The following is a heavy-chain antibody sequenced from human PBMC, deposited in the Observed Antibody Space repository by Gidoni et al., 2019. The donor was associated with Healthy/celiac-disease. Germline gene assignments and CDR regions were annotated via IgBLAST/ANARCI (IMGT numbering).Heavy chain of an antibody. Sequence: QMQLVQSGAEVKKPGTSVQVACKAAGYPFTGYYMHWVRQAPGQGLEWMGWINPNSGGTNYAQKFQGRFTMTRDTSISTAYMELSRLRSDDTAVYYCARDLTTVTWAPYFDYWGQGTLVTVSS. V-gene: IGHV1-2*02. D-gene: IGHD4-4*01. J-gene: IGHJ4*02. CDR1: GYPFTGYY. CDR2: INPNSGGT. CDR3: ARDLTTVTWAPYFDY.